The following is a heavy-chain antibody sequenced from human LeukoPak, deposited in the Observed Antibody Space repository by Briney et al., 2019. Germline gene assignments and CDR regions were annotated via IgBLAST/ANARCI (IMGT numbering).Heavy chain of an antibody. CDR3: ATIELLSRGPFDY. J-gene: IGHJ4*02. CDR1: GYTFTSYD. D-gene: IGHD1-7*01. CDR2: MSPNSGDT. Sequence: VASVKVSCKASGYTFTSYDFNWVRQATGQRPEWMGWMSPNSGDTGYAQKFQDRVTMTRNTSISTAYMELSSLRSEDTAVYYCATIELLSRGPFDYWGQGTLVTVSS. V-gene: IGHV1-8*01.